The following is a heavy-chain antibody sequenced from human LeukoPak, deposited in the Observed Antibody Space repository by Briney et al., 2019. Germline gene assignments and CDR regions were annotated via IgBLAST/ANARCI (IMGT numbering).Heavy chain of an antibody. CDR1: GGSISSGGYY. Sequence: PSETLSLTCTVSGGSISSGGYYWSWIRQPPGKGLEWIGYIYYSGSTNYNPSLKSRVTISVDTSKNQFSLKLSSVTAADTAVYYCARDGVRGVKTNYYYYGMDVWGQGTTVTVSS. CDR3: ARDGVRGVKTNYYYYGMDV. V-gene: IGHV4-61*08. CDR2: IYYSGST. J-gene: IGHJ6*02. D-gene: IGHD3-10*01.